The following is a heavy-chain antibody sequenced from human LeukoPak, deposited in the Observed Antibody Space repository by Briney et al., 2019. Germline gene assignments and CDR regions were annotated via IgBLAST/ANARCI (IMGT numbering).Heavy chain of an antibody. CDR2: IRQDGSQK. CDR1: GFTLSSYW. Sequence: GESLRLSCAASGFTLSSYWMSWVRQAPGKGLEWVATIRQDGSQKYYVDSVKGRFTISRDNAKNSLYLQMNSLRAEDTAVYYCARESGSVTSEVDFDYWGQGTLVTVSS. D-gene: IGHD4-17*01. J-gene: IGHJ4*02. CDR3: ARESGSVTSEVDFDY. V-gene: IGHV3-7*01.